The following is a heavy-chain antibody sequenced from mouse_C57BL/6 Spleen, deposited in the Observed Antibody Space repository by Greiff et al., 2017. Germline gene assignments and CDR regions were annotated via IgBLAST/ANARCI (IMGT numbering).Heavy chain of an antibody. CDR3: SRRGSGYLDY. V-gene: IGHV1-69*01. CDR1: GYTFTSYW. CDR2: IDPSDSYT. J-gene: IGHJ2*01. D-gene: IGHD3-2*02. Sequence: QVQLQQPGAELVMPGASVKLSCKASGYTFTSYWMHWVKQRPGQGLEWIGEIDPSDSYTNYNQKFKGKSTLTVDKSSSTAYMPLSSLTSEDSAVCDSSRRGSGYLDYWGQGTTLTVSA.